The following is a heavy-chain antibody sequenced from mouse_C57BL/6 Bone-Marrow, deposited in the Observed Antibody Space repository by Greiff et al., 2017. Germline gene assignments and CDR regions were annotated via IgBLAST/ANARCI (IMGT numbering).Heavy chain of an antibody. J-gene: IGHJ1*03. CDR2: IDPSDSYT. CDR3: SRGGLRRDWYIDD. V-gene: IGHV1-69*01. Sequence: QVQLQQPGAELVMPGASVKLSCKASGYTFTSYWMHWVKQRPGQGLEWIGEIDPSDSYTNYNQKFKGKSTLTVDKSSSTAYMQLSSLASEASSVYYCSRGGLRRDWYIDDWGTGTTVTVSS. CDR1: GYTFTSYW. D-gene: IGHD2-4*01.